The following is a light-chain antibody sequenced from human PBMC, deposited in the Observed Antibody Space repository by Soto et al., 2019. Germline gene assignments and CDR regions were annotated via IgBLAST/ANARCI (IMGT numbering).Light chain of an antibody. Sequence: ILLTQSPGTLSLSPGERATLSCRSSQSVSNNYLAWYQQKPGQPPRLLIYGVSSRAYGIPDRFSGSGSGTDFTLTISRLEPEDFAVYYCQHYGYPQWTFGQGTKVDIK. CDR1: QSVSNNY. CDR2: GVS. CDR3: QHYGYPQWT. J-gene: IGKJ1*01. V-gene: IGKV3-20*01.